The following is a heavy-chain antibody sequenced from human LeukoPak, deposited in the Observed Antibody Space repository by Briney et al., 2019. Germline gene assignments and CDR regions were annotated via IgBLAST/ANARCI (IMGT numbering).Heavy chain of an antibody. Sequence: PGGSLRLSCAASGFTFSSYSMTWVRQAPGKGLEWVSYITYSSITIYYADSVKGRFTISRDNAKNSLYLQMNSLRVDDTAVYYCARPPQDMYSGSYYFDYWGQGTLVTVSS. CDR2: ITYSSITI. J-gene: IGHJ4*02. D-gene: IGHD1-26*01. CDR3: ARPPQDMYSGSYYFDY. V-gene: IGHV3-48*01. CDR1: GFTFSSYS.